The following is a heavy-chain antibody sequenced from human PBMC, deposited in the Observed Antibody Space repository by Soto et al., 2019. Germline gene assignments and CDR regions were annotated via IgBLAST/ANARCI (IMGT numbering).Heavy chain of an antibody. CDR1: GFTFNDHF. D-gene: IGHD3-22*01. CDR2: VENKANTFTT. V-gene: IGHV3-72*01. Sequence: EVQLVESGGGLVQPGGSLTLSCAASGFTFNDHFMDWVRQAPGEGLEWVGRVENKANTFTTKYAASVKGRFTISRDDSKNSVYPQMNSLKTADTAVYFCARVGYDRSGYYCLDYWGQGTLVSVSS. J-gene: IGHJ4*02. CDR3: ARVGYDRSGYYCLDY.